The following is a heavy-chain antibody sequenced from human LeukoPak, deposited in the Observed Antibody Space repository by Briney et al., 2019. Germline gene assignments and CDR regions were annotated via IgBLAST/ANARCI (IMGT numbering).Heavy chain of an antibody. J-gene: IGHJ4*02. V-gene: IGHV3-30*03. D-gene: IGHD5/OR15-5a*01. CDR2: ISYDGSKK. CDR3: ARDPTQYLRYGHFDY. Sequence: PGRSLRLSCAASGFTFSNYDMHWVRQAPGKGLEWVAVISYDGSKKYYIDSVKGRFTISRDNSKSTQYLQMNSLRAEDTAVYYCARDPTQYLRYGHFDYWGQGTLVTVSS. CDR1: GFTFSNYD.